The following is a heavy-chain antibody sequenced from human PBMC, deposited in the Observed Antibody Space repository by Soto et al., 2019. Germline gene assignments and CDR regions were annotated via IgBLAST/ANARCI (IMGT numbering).Heavy chain of an antibody. Sequence: PGESLKISCKGSGYSFTSYWISWVRQMPGKGLEWMGRIDPSDSYTNYSPSFQGHVTISADKSISTAYLQWSSLKASDTAMYYCATTPIVGAPTNHYYAMDVWGQGTAVTVSS. CDR1: GYSFTSYW. J-gene: IGHJ6*02. CDR3: ATTPIVGAPTNHYYAMDV. V-gene: IGHV5-10-1*01. CDR2: IDPSDSYT. D-gene: IGHD1-26*01.